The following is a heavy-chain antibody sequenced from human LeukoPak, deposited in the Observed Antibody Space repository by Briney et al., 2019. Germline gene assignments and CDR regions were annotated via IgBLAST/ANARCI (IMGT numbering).Heavy chain of an antibody. CDR3: AHRREGLWFGELDAFDI. J-gene: IGHJ3*02. D-gene: IGHD3-10*01. CDR1: GFSLSTTGVG. CDR2: IYWNDDK. Sequence: SGPTLVKPTQTLALTCTFSGFSLSTTGVGLGWIRQPPGKALDWLALIYWNDDKRYSPSLKSRLTITKDTSKNQVVLTMTNMDPVDTATYYCAHRREGLWFGELDAFDIWGQGTMVTVSS. V-gene: IGHV2-5*01.